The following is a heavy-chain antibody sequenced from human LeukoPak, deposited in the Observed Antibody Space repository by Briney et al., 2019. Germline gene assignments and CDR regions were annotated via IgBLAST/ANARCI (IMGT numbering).Heavy chain of an antibody. Sequence: GESLRLSCAASGFTFSSYGMHWVRQAPGKGLEWVAVISYDGSNKYYADSVKGRFTISRDNSKNTLYLQMNSLRAEDTAVYYCAKFARPGSWYYYGMDVWGQGTTVTVSS. CDR3: AKFARPGSWYYYGMDV. V-gene: IGHV3-30*18. CDR2: ISYDGSNK. CDR1: GFTFSSYG. D-gene: IGHD3-10*01. J-gene: IGHJ6*02.